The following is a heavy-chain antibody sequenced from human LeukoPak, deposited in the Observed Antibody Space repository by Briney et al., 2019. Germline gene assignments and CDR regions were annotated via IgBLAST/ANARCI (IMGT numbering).Heavy chain of an antibody. J-gene: IGHJ4*02. Sequence: PGGSLRLSCVVSGFTFSSYWMAWVRQAPGKGLEWVAFIRYDGSNKYYADSVKGRFTISRDNSKNTLYLQMNSLRAEDTAVYYCAKVLCSSTSCQGGFDYWGQGTLVTVSS. CDR1: GFTFSSYW. CDR2: IRYDGSNK. D-gene: IGHD2-2*01. V-gene: IGHV3-30*02. CDR3: AKVLCSSTSCQGGFDY.